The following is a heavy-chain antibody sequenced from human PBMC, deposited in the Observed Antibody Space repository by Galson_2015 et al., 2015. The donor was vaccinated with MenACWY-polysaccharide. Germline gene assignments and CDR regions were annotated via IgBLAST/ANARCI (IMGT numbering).Heavy chain of an antibody. J-gene: IGHJ6*02. CDR2: INPSGGGT. Sequence: SVKVSCKASGYTFDTYYAHWVRQAPGHGLEWVGIINPSGGGTSYAERFQGRVAMTSDTSTSTFYMELGSLTSGDTAIYYCARDKPPTTDVDYYSGLDVWGQGTTVIVSS. CDR1: GYTFDTYY. CDR3: ARDKPPTTDVDYYSGLDV. D-gene: IGHD5-12*01. V-gene: IGHV1-46*02.